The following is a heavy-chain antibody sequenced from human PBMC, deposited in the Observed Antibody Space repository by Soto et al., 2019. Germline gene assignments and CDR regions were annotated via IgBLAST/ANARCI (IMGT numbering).Heavy chain of an antibody. Sequence: SVKVSCKASGGTFSSYAISWVRQAPGQGLEWMGGIIPIFGTANYAQKFQGRVTITADKSTSTAYMELSSLRSEDTAVYYCARDPVQQLDSQRGYWGQGTLVTVSS. CDR1: GGTFSSYA. D-gene: IGHD6-6*01. CDR3: ARDPVQQLDSQRGY. CDR2: IIPIFGTA. J-gene: IGHJ4*02. V-gene: IGHV1-69*06.